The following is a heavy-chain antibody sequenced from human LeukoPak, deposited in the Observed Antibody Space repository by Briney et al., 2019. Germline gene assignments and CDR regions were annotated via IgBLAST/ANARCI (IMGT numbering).Heavy chain of an antibody. D-gene: IGHD1-26*01. J-gene: IGHJ3*02. CDR3: ARVRSGSYYPDAFDI. CDR1: GYSISSGYY. V-gene: IGHV4-38-2*02. CDR2: IYHSGST. Sequence: ASETLSLTCTVSGYSISSGYYWGWIRQPPGKGLEWIGSIYHSGSTYYNPSLKSRVTISVDTSKNQFSLKLSSVIAADTAVYYCARVRSGSYYPDAFDIWGQGTMVTVSS.